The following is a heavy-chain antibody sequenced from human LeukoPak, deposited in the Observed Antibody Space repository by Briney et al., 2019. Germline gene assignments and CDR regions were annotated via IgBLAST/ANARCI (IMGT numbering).Heavy chain of an antibody. Sequence: GGSLRLSCAASGFTFSSYWMSWVRQAPGKGLEWVANIKQDGSEKYYVDSVKGRFTISRDNAKNSLYLQMNSLRAEDTAVYYCARDPYYYGSGSINWFDPWGQGTLVTVSS. V-gene: IGHV3-7*03. J-gene: IGHJ5*02. CDR1: GFTFSSYW. D-gene: IGHD3-10*01. CDR2: IKQDGSEK. CDR3: ARDPYYYGSGSINWFDP.